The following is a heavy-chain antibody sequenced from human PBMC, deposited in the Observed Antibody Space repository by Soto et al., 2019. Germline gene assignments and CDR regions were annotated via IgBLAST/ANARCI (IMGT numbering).Heavy chain of an antibody. D-gene: IGHD2-2*01. J-gene: IGHJ4*02. V-gene: IGHV3-33*08. CDR1: GFTFSSYA. Sequence: PGGSLRLSCAASGFTFSSYAMRWVRQAPGKGLEWVAVIRFDGSEQSYADSVKDRFTISRDNSKNMAYLQMNSVKVDDTAIYYCARDKWGPGCSSPSCSHCDYWGQGSLVTVSS. CDR2: IRFDGSEQ. CDR3: ARDKWGPGCSSPSCSHCDY.